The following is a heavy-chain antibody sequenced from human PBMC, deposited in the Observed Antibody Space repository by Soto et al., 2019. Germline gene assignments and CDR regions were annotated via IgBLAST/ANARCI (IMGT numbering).Heavy chain of an antibody. Sequence: QVQLVESGGGVVQPGNSLRLSCAASGFIFSGYAMHWVRQAPGKGLEWVAGISYDGNSKTYADFVKGRFAISRDNSKNTLYLQMNSLRPDETAVYYCARRNYYHGSDYFNDALDIWGQGTMVTVSS. CDR2: ISYDGNSK. CDR3: ARRNYYHGSDYFNDALDI. CDR1: GFIFSGYA. D-gene: IGHD3-22*01. V-gene: IGHV3-30*09. J-gene: IGHJ3*02.